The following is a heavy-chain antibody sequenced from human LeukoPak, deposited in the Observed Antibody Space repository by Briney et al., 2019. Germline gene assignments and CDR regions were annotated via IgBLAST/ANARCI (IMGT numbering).Heavy chain of an antibody. J-gene: IGHJ5*02. CDR2: ISWNSGSI. D-gene: IGHD6-19*01. CDR3: ANEDSSGWYHWFDP. V-gene: IGHV3-9*01. CDR1: GFTFDDYA. Sequence: GGSLRLSCAASGFTFDDYAMHWVRQAPGKGLEWVSGISWNSGSIGYADSVKGRFTISRDNAKNSLYLQMNSLRAEDTALYYCANEDSSGWYHWFDPWGQGTLVTVSS.